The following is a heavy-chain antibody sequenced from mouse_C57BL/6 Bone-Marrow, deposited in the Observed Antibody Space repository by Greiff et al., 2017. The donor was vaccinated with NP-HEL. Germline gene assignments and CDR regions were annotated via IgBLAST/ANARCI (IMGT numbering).Heavy chain of an antibody. J-gene: IGHJ2*01. V-gene: IGHV1-76*01. Sequence: QVQLQQSGAELVRPGASVKLSCKASGYTFTDYYINWVKQRPGQGLEWIARIYPGSGNTYYNEKFKGKATLTAEKSSSTAYMQLSSLTSEDSAVYFCAALGSSYFDYWGQGTTLTVSS. CDR2: IYPGSGNT. CDR1: GYTFTDYY. CDR3: AALGSSYFDY. D-gene: IGHD1-1*01.